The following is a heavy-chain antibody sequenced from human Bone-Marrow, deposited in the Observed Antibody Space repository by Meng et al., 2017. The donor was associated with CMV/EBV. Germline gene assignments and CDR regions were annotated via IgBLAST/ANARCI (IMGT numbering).Heavy chain of an antibody. Sequence: GGSLRLSCEGSGYSFTNYWIAWVRQMPGKGLEWMGIIHPGDSDTRYSPSFQGQVTISADKSISTAYLHWRSLKASDTAIYYCARGLDTVMFIDNWFDPWGQGTLVTVSS. CDR3: ARGLDTVMFIDNWFDP. CDR2: IHPGDSDT. V-gene: IGHV5-51*01. J-gene: IGHJ5*02. D-gene: IGHD5-18*01. CDR1: GYSFTNYW.